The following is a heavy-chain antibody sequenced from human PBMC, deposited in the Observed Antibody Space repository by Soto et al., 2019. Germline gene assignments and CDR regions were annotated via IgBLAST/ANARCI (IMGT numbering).Heavy chain of an antibody. CDR2: IYYSGST. Sequence: SETLSLTCTVSGGSISSGGHYWSWIRQHPGKGLEWIGYIYYSGSTYYNPSLKSRVTISVETSKNQFSLKLSSVTAADTAVYYCARDLRYYGSGSYQDVWGQGTTVT. V-gene: IGHV4-31*03. J-gene: IGHJ6*02. CDR3: ARDLRYYGSGSYQDV. D-gene: IGHD3-10*01. CDR1: GGSISSGGHY.